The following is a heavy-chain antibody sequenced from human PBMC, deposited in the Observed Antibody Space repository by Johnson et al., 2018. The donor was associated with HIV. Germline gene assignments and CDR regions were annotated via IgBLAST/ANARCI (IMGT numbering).Heavy chain of an antibody. D-gene: IGHD4-17*01. J-gene: IGHJ3*02. V-gene: IGHV3-53*01. CDR1: GLTVSSNY. Sequence: VQLVESGGGLIQPGGSLRLSCAASGLTVSSNYMSWVRQAPGKGLEWVSVIYSGGRTYYADSVKGRFTISRDNSKNTLYLQMNSLSAEDTAVYYCASGEVDGDYDAFDIWGQGTMVTVSS. CDR3: ASGEVDGDYDAFDI. CDR2: IYSGGRT.